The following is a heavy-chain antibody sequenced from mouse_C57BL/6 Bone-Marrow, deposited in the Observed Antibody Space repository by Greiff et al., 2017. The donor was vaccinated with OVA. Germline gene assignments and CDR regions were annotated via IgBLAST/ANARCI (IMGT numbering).Heavy chain of an antibody. J-gene: IGHJ3*01. V-gene: IGHV5-6*02. CDR2: ISSGGSYT. CDR1: GFTFSSYG. Sequence: DVKLVESGGDLVKPGGSLKLSCAASGFTFSSYGMSWVRQTPDKRLEWVATISSGGSYTYYPDSVKRRFTISRDNAKNTLYLQMSSLKSEDTAMYYCARGDYYGSSPFAYWGQGTLVTVSA. D-gene: IGHD1-1*01. CDR3: ARGDYYGSSPFAY.